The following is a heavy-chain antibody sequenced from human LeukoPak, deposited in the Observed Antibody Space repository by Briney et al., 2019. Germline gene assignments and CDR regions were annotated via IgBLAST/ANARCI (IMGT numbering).Heavy chain of an antibody. CDR2: INHSGST. CDR3: ARAEYSGIKMGAFDI. Sequence: KPSETLSLTCAVYGGSFSGYYWSWIRQPPGKGLEWIGEINHSGSTNYNPSLKSRVTISVDTSKNQFSLKLSSVTAADTAVYYCARAEYSGIKMGAFDIWGQGTMVTVSS. CDR1: GGSFSGYY. J-gene: IGHJ3*02. D-gene: IGHD1-26*01. V-gene: IGHV4-34*01.